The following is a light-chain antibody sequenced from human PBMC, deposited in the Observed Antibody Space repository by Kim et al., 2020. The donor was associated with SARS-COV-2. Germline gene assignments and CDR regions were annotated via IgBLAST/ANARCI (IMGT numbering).Light chain of an antibody. CDR3: GTWDTSLSIWR. Sequence: GQKGNSPGSGSSSNIGNYDVTWYQQFPGAAPKLLIYDTDKRPSGIPDRFSGSKSGTAGTLGITGLQAGDEADYYCGTWDTSLSIWRFGGGTQLTVL. V-gene: IGLV1-51*01. J-gene: IGLJ7*01. CDR1: SSNIGNYD. CDR2: DTD.